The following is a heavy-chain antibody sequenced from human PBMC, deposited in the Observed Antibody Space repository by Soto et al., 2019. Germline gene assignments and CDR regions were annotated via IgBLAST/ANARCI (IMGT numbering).Heavy chain of an antibody. J-gene: IGHJ4*02. CDR1: GGSISSYY. CDR3: AREGSSFFDY. CDR2: IYYSGST. V-gene: IGHV4-59*01. D-gene: IGHD6-13*01. Sequence: NPSETLSLTCTVSGGSISSYYWSWIRQPPGKGLEWIGYIYYSGSTNYNPSLKSRVTISVDTSKNQFSLKLSSVTAADTAVYYCAREGSSFFDYWGQGTLVTVSS.